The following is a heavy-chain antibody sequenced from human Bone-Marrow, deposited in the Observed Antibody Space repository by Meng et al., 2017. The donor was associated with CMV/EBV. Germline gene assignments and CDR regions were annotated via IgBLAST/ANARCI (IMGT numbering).Heavy chain of an antibody. J-gene: IGHJ3*01. CDR1: RGTFSSYV. V-gene: IGHV1-69*05. CDR3: ARGDFWSGHPEMVMVDF. Sequence: SVKVSCKRPRGTFSSYVISWVRQVPGEGLEWMGGIPLFGEAKSAQKFQGRLTITTDESMSTAYMELSSLRSDDTAVYYCARGDFWSGHPEMVMVDFWGQGTMVTVSS. D-gene: IGHD3-3*01. CDR2: IPLFGEA.